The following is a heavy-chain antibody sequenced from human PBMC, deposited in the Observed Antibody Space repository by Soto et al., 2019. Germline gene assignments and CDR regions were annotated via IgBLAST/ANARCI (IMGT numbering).Heavy chain of an antibody. D-gene: IGHD3-22*01. Sequence: EVQLVESGGGLIQPGGSLRLSCAASGFTVSSNDMSWVRQAPGKGLEWVSLIYSSGSTHYADSVKGRFTISRDNSKNTVHRQMTSLRAEDTAVYYCARRPLNSNGAYWGQGTLVTVSS. CDR2: IYSSGST. V-gene: IGHV3-53*01. CDR1: GFTVSSND. J-gene: IGHJ4*02. CDR3: ARRPLNSNGAY.